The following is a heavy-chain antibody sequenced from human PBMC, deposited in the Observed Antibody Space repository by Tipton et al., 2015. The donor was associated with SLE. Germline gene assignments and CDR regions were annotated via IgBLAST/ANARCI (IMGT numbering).Heavy chain of an antibody. D-gene: IGHD3-10*01. Sequence: TLSLTCTVSGGSISSYYWNWIRQPPGKGLEWIGFIYYMGSTTYNPSLESRVTISVDTSKNQFSLKLSSVTAADTAVYYCARGRVIHQWFGYYYMDVWGKGPTVAVPS. CDR1: GGSISSYY. CDR3: ARGRVIHQWFGYYYMDV. V-gene: IGHV4-59*01. CDR2: IYYMGST. J-gene: IGHJ6*03.